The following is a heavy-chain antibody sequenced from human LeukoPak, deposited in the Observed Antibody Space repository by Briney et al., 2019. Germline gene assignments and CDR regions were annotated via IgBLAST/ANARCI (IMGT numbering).Heavy chain of an antibody. V-gene: IGHV4-39*01. CDR3: ARPGGYSYGKYY. D-gene: IGHD5-18*01. J-gene: IGHJ4*02. CDR1: GASLSAYY. CDR2: IYYSGST. Sequence: SETLSLTCTVSGASLSAYYWGWIRQPPGKGLEWIGSIYYSGSTYYNPSLKSRVTISVDTSKNQFSLKLSSVTAADTAVYYCARPGGYSYGKYYWGQGTLVTVSS.